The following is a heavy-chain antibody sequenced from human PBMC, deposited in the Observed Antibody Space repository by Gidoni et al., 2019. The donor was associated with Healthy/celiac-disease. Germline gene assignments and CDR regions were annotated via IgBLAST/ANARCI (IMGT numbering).Heavy chain of an antibody. D-gene: IGHD2-2*02. V-gene: IGHV3-13*01. Sequence: EVQLVESGGGLVQPGGSLGLSCADSGFTFGSYDMHWVRQATGKGLEWVSAIGTAGETYYPGSVKGRFTISRENAKNSLYLQMNSLRAGDTAVYYCARGGDQLLYRYYYGMDVWGQGTTVTVSS. J-gene: IGHJ6*02. CDR3: ARGGDQLLYRYYYGMDV. CDR1: GFTFGSYD. CDR2: IGTAGET.